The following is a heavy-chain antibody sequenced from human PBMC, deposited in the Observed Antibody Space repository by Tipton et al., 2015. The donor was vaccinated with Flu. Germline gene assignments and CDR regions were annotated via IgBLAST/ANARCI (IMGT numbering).Heavy chain of an antibody. J-gene: IGHJ3*01. Sequence: TLSLTCVVSGYSISSAFWGWIRQPPGKGLEWIGSIHHSGSTDYNPSLNSRVTMSVDTSKNQFSLKVASVTATDSAMYYCARSWGSDAFDVWGRGTMVTVSS. V-gene: IGHV4-38-2*01. D-gene: IGHD3-16*01. CDR2: IHHSGST. CDR3: ARSWGSDAFDV. CDR1: GYSISSAF.